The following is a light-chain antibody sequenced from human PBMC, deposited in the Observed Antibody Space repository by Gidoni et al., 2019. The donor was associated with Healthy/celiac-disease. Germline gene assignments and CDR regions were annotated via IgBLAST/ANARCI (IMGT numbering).Light chain of an antibody. CDR1: QSVSSN. CDR2: GAS. V-gene: IGKV3-15*01. CDR3: QQYNNWPLT. Sequence: EIVMTQSPATLSVSPGERATPSCRASQSVSSNLAWYQQKPGQAPRLLIYGASPRATGIPARFSGSGSGTEFTLTISSLQSEDFAVYYCQQYNNWPLTFGGGTKVEIK. J-gene: IGKJ4*01.